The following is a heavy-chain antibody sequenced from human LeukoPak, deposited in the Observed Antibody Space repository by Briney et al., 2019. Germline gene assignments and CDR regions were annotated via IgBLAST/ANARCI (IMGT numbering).Heavy chain of an antibody. Sequence: SETLSLTCTVSGGSISSYYWSWIRQPPGKGLEWLGYIYYSGSTNYNPSLKSRVTISVDTSKNQFSLKLSSVTAADTAVYYCARDGIAAAGSNYYYYYMDVWGKGTTVTVSS. J-gene: IGHJ6*03. CDR3: ARDGIAAAGSNYYYYYMDV. CDR2: IYYSGST. D-gene: IGHD6-13*01. V-gene: IGHV4-59*01. CDR1: GGSISSYY.